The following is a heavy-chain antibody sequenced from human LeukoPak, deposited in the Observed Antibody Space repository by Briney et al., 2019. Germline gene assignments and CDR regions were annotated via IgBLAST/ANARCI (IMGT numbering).Heavy chain of an antibody. CDR2: IYTSGST. Sequence: SETLSLTCTVSGGSISSYYWSWIRQPAGKGLEWIGRIYTSGSTNYNPSLKSRVTMSVDTSKNQFSLKLSSVTAADTAVYYCARGVVVAAATLYNWFDPWGQGTLVTVSS. CDR1: GGSISSYY. V-gene: IGHV4-4*07. CDR3: ARGVVVAAATLYNWFDP. D-gene: IGHD2-15*01. J-gene: IGHJ5*02.